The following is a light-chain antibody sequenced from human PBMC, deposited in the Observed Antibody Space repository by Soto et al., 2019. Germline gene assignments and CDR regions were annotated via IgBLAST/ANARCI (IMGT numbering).Light chain of an antibody. V-gene: IGLV2-14*01. CDR1: SSDVGAYDY. Sequence: QSVLTQPASVSGSPGQSITISCTGTSSDVGAYDYVSWYQQNPGKAPKLIISEVSDRPSGVSNRFSGSKSGNTASLTISGLQAEDEADYFCSSYTTTNTLWVFGGGTNVTVL. CDR2: EVS. J-gene: IGLJ3*02. CDR3: SSYTTTNTLWV.